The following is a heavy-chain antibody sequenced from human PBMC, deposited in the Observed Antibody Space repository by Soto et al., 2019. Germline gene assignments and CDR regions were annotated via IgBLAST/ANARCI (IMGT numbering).Heavy chain of an antibody. CDR3: VRDLYRSATMPCLDH. CDR1: GFTFIDYA. CDR2: ISDTGGDS. D-gene: IGHD1-1*01. J-gene: IGHJ4*02. V-gene: IGHV3-23*01. Sequence: GGSLRLSCEASGFTFIDYAMSWVRQSPGKGLEWVSSISDTGGDSYYADSMDGRFTVSRDNSKNTLYLQINSLRAEDTAIYYCVRDLYRSATMPCLDHWGQGALVTVSS.